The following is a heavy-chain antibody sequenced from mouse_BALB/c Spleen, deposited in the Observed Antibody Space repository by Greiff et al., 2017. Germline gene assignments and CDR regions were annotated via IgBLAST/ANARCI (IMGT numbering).Heavy chain of an antibody. V-gene: IGHV7-3*02. D-gene: IGHD2-4*01. Sequence: DVKLVESGGGLVQPGGSLRLSCATSGFTFTDYYMSWVRQPPGKALEWLGFIRNKANGYTTEYSASVKGRFTISRDNSQSILYLQMNTLRAEDSATYYCARDGGLRLPYYAMDYWGQGTSVTVSS. J-gene: IGHJ4*01. CDR1: GFTFTDYY. CDR3: ARDGGLRLPYYAMDY. CDR2: IRNKANGYTT.